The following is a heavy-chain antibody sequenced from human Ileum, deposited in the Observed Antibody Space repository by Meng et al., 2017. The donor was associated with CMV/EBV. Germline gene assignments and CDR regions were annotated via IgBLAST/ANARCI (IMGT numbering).Heavy chain of an antibody. CDR2: INLSAGNT. Sequence: ASVKVSCKASGFTFTNYHIHWVRQAPGQGLEWMGIINLSAGNTKYTPKLQGRVTITRDTYTSTVYMELSSLTSEDTAGYYCAREVANGIGATVSWGQGTLVTVSS. D-gene: IGHD1-26*01. V-gene: IGHV1-46*04. J-gene: IGHJ5*02. CDR3: AREVANGIGATVS. CDR1: GFTFTNYH.